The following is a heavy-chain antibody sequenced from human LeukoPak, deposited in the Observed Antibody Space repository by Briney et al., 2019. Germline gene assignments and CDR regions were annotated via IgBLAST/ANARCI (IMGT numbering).Heavy chain of an antibody. CDR1: GGSISSGSCY. Sequence: SETLSLTCTVSGGSISSGSCYWSWIRQPAGKGLEWIGRIYTSGSTNYNPSLKSRVTISVDKSKNQFSLKLSSVTAADTAVYYCARSVRGGLFDPWGQGTLVTVSS. CDR2: IYTSGST. J-gene: IGHJ5*02. D-gene: IGHD3-10*01. CDR3: ARSVRGGLFDP. V-gene: IGHV4-61*02.